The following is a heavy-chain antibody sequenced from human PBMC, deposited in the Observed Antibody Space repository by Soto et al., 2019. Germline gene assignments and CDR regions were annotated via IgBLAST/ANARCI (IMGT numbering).Heavy chain of an antibody. CDR3: AKDRGFLEWLLSRGIIDY. Sequence: PGGSLGLSCAASGFTFRSYGMHWVRQAPGKGLEWVAVISYDGSNKYYADSVKGRFTISRDNSKNTLYLQMNSLRAEDTAVYYCAKDRGFLEWLLSRGIIDYWGQGTLVTVSS. V-gene: IGHV3-30*18. D-gene: IGHD3-3*01. CDR2: ISYDGSNK. CDR1: GFTFRSYG. J-gene: IGHJ4*02.